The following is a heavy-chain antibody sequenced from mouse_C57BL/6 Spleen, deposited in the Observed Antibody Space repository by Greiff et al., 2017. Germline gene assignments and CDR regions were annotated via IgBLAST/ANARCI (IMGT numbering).Heavy chain of an antibody. J-gene: IGHJ2*01. CDR3: ARGEYCSSGYFDY. CDR2: INPNSGST. CDR1: GYTFTSYW. V-gene: IGHV1-64*01. Sequence: QVQLQQPGAELVKPGASVKLSCKASGYTFTSYWMHWVKQRPGQGLEWIGMINPNSGSTNYTEKFKSKDTLTVDKSSSTAYMQLSSLTSEDSAVYYCARGEYCSSGYFDYGGQGTTLTVSS. D-gene: IGHD1-1*01.